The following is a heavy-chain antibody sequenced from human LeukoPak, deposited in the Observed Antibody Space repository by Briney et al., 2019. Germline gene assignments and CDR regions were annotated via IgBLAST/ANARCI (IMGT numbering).Heavy chain of an antibody. CDR1: GYTFTSYG. V-gene: IGHV1-2*04. Sequence: ASVKVSCKASGYTFTSYGISWVRQAPGQGLEWMGWINPNSGGTNYAQKFQGWVTMTRDTSISTAYMELSRLRSDDTAVYYCARCYVNSSSWSLSRAYYFDYWGQGTLVTVSS. D-gene: IGHD6-13*01. CDR3: ARCYVNSSSWSLSRAYYFDY. J-gene: IGHJ4*02. CDR2: INPNSGGT.